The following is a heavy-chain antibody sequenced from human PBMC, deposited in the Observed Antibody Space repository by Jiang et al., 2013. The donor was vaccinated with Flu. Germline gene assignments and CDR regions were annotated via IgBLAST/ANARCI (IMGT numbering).Heavy chain of an antibody. CDR1: GYTFTSYD. V-gene: IGHV1-8*01. D-gene: IGHD3-10*01. CDR3: ARGLMPAFPPYMVRGVIITDNWFDP. Sequence: SGAEVKKPGASVKVSCKASGYTFTSYDINWVRQATGQGLEWMGWMNPNSGNTGYAQKFQGRVTMTRNTSIGTAYMELSSLRSEDTAVYYCARGLMPAFPPYMVRGVIITDNWFDPWGQGTLVTV. CDR2: MNPNSGNT. J-gene: IGHJ5*02.